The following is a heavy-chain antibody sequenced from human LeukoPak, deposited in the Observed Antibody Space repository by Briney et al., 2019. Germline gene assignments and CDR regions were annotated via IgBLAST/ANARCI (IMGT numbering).Heavy chain of an antibody. Sequence: GESLKISCKDSRNNFGPYWIAWVRQMPGKGLEWMGIIHPSDSDTTYTPSLQGQVTISADKSIDTAYLQWSSLEASDRRMYYWARGFHRGGWNYWGQGTLVTLSS. CDR1: RNNFGPYW. CDR2: IHPSDSDT. J-gene: IGHJ4*02. D-gene: IGHD6-19*01. CDR3: ARGFHRGGWNY. V-gene: IGHV5-51*01.